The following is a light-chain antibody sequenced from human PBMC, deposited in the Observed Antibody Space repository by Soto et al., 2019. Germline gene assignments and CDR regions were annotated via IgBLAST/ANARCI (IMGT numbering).Light chain of an antibody. Sequence: QSALTQPPSASGTPGQRVTISCSGSSSNIGSNYVYWYQQLPGTAPKLLIYKNNQRPPGVPDRFSGSKSGTSASLAISGLRSEDEADYYCAVWDDSLSGYVFGVGTKVTVL. J-gene: IGLJ1*01. CDR1: SSNIGSNY. CDR2: KNN. V-gene: IGLV1-47*01. CDR3: AVWDDSLSGYV.